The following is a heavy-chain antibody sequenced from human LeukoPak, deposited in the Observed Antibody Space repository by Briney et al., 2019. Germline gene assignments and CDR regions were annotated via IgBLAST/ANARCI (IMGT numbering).Heavy chain of an antibody. CDR1: GFTFSSYA. J-gene: IGHJ4*02. V-gene: IGHV3-30-3*01. CDR2: ISYDGSNK. D-gene: IGHD3-22*01. CDR3: AKGHYYDSSGYYGVRMVGFDY. Sequence: GGSLRLSCAASGFTFSSYAMHWVRQAPGKGLEWVAVISYDGSNKYYADSVKGRFTISRDNSKNTLYLQMNSLRAEDTAVYYCAKGHYYDSSGYYGVRMVGFDYWGQGTLVTVSS.